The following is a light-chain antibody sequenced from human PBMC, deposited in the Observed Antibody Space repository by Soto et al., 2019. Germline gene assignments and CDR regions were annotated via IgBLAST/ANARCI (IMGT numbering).Light chain of an antibody. CDR3: QQYGSSPPIT. J-gene: IGKJ5*01. CDR1: QSVSSSY. Sequence: EIVLTQSPVTLSLSPGERATLSCRASQSVSSSYLAWYQQKPGQAPRLLIYGASSRATGTPDRFSGSGSGTDFTLTISRLEPEDFAVYYCQQYGSSPPITLGQGTRLEIK. V-gene: IGKV3-20*01. CDR2: GAS.